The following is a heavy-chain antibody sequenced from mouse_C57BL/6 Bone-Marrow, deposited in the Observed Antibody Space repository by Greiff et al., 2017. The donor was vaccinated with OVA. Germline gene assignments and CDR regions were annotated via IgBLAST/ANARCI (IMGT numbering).Heavy chain of an antibody. V-gene: IGHV5-4*01. Sequence: EVHLVESGGGLVKPGGSLKLSCAASGFPFSSYAMSWVRQTPEKRLEWVATISDGGSYTYYPDNVKGRFTISRDKAKNNLYLQMSHLKSEDTAMYYCARKGIYGYDGFAYWGQGTLVTVSA. D-gene: IGHD2-2*01. CDR3: ARKGIYGYDGFAY. CDR2: ISDGGSYT. J-gene: IGHJ3*01. CDR1: GFPFSSYA.